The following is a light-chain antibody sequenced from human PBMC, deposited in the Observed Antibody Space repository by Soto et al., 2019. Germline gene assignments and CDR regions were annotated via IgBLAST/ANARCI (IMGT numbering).Light chain of an antibody. CDR3: SSYTSSSSPYV. J-gene: IGLJ1*01. Sequence: QSVLTQPASVSGSPGQSITISCTGTSSDIGGYNYVSWYLQHPGKAPKLMIYDVSDRPSGVSDRFSGSKSGNTASLTISGLQAEDEADYYCSSYTSSSSPYVFGTGTKATV. CDR1: SSDIGGYNY. CDR2: DVS. V-gene: IGLV2-14*01.